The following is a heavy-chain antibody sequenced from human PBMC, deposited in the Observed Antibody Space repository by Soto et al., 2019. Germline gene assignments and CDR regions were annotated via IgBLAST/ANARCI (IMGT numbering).Heavy chain of an antibody. Sequence: QITLKESGPTLVKPTQTLTLTCTFSGFSLSTSGVGVGWIRQPPGKALEWLALIYWDDDKRYSPSLKSRLTITKDTSKNQVVLTMTNMDPVDTATYYCAHEAGYYDILTGYYLADDAFDIWGQGTMDTVSS. CDR3: AHEAGYYDILTGYYLADDAFDI. J-gene: IGHJ3*02. CDR2: IYWDDDK. CDR1: GFSLSTSGVG. D-gene: IGHD3-9*01. V-gene: IGHV2-5*02.